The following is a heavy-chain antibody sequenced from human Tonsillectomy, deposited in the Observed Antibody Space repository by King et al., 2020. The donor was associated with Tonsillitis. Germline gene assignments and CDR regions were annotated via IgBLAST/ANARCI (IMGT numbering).Heavy chain of an antibody. CDR3: AKDRGIVVLPAAFNY. D-gene: IGHD2-2*01. CDR2: ITSSGDTT. CDR1: GFTFSSYA. Sequence: VQLVESGGGLVHPGGSLRLSCAASGFTFSSYAMSWVRQAPGKGLDWVSAITSSGDTTYYPDSVKGRFTISRANSKNTLYLQMNSLRAEDTAVYYCAKDRGIVVLPAAFNYWGQGTLVTVSS. V-gene: IGHV3-23*04. J-gene: IGHJ4*02.